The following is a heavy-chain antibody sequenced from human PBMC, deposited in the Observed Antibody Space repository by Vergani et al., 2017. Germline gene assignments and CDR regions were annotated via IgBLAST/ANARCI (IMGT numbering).Heavy chain of an antibody. Sequence: EVQLLESGGGLAQPGGSLRLSCAASGLTFRNYAMSWVRQAPGKGLEWVSGISASGAPTYYADSVKGRVTISRDNSKNTLYLQMNSLRVEDTAVYYCARAYGRYDWFDYWGQRTLVTVSS. CDR3: ARAYGRYDWFDY. CDR2: ISASGAPT. V-gene: IGHV3-23*01. D-gene: IGHD1-20*01. CDR1: GLTFRNYA. J-gene: IGHJ4*01.